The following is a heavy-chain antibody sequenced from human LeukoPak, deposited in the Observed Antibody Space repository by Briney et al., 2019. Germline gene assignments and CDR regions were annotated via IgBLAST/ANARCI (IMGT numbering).Heavy chain of an antibody. CDR3: AKGFGDYHYYYMDV. Sequence: GGSLRLSCAASGFTFTTYAMSWVRQAPGKGLEWVSAISGTGGSTYYADSVKGRFTISRDNSKNTLYLQMNSLRAEDTAVYCCAKGFGDYHYYYMDVWGKGTTVTVSS. CDR2: ISGTGGST. J-gene: IGHJ6*03. V-gene: IGHV3-23*01. CDR1: GFTFTTYA. D-gene: IGHD3-16*01.